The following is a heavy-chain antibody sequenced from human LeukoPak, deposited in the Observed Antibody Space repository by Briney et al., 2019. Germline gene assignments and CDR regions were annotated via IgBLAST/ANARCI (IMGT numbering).Heavy chain of an antibody. CDR2: INHSGSI. CDR1: GGSFSGYY. V-gene: IGHV4-34*01. Sequence: SETLSLTCAVYGGSFSGYYWSWIRQPPGKGLEWIGEINHSGSINYDPSLKSRVTISVDTSKNQFSLKLSSVTAADTAVYYCARGGRRPSRAYDYWGQGTLVTVSS. D-gene: IGHD2-2*01. J-gene: IGHJ4*02. CDR3: ARGGRRPSRAYDY.